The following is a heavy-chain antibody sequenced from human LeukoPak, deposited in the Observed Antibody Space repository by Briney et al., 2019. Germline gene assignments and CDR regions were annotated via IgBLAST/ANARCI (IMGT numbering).Heavy chain of an antibody. J-gene: IGHJ4*02. Sequence: ASVNVSCKASGYTFTSNGISWVRQAAGQGLEWMGWINTYNGYTNYAQKLQGRVTMTTDTSTSTAYMELRSLRSDDTAVYYCARGDSGNYFDYWGQGTLVTVSS. CDR2: INTYNGYT. D-gene: IGHD1-26*01. CDR1: GYTFTSNG. V-gene: IGHV1-18*01. CDR3: ARGDSGNYFDY.